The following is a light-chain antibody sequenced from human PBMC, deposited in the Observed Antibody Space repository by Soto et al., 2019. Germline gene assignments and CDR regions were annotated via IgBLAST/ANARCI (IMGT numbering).Light chain of an antibody. Sequence: QSALTQPASVSGSPGQSITISCTGTSSDVGSYNLVSWYQQPPGKAPKLMIYEGNKRPSGVSNRFSGSKSGNTASLTISGLQAEDEADYYCCSYAGGSTLVFGGGTKLTVL. V-gene: IGLV2-23*01. J-gene: IGLJ2*01. CDR2: EGN. CDR1: SSDVGSYNL. CDR3: CSYAGGSTLV.